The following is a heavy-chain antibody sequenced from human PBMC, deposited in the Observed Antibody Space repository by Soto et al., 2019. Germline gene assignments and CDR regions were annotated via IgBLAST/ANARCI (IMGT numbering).Heavy chain of an antibody. J-gene: IGHJ3*01. CDR2: ISWNSGII. Sequence: EMKLVESGGGLVQPGRSLRLTCAASGFVFDDYAVHWVRQTPAKGLEWVSGISWNSGIIDYADSVKGRFTFTIDNAKNSVYLKMNSLRREETALYYCAKGVEWGGSHLINAFDLWGQGTMVSVSA. CDR3: AKGVEWGGSHLINAFDL. D-gene: IGHD1-26*01. CDR1: GFVFDDYA. V-gene: IGHV3-9*01.